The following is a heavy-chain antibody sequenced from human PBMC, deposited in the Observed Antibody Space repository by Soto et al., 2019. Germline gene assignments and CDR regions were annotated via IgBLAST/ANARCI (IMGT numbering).Heavy chain of an antibody. CDR1: GFTFSSYG. Sequence: QVQLVESGGGVVQPGRSLRLSCAASGFTFSSYGMHWVRQAPGKGLEWVAVIWYDGSNKYYADSVKGRFTISRDNSKNTLYLQMNSLRAEDTAVYYCARDGDISGYASGDAFDIWGQGKMVTVS. J-gene: IGHJ3*02. V-gene: IGHV3-33*01. D-gene: IGHD3-22*01. CDR2: IWYDGSNK. CDR3: ARDGDISGYASGDAFDI.